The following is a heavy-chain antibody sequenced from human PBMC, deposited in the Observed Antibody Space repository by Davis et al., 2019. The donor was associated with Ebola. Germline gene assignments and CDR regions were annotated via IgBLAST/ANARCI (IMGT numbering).Heavy chain of an antibody. D-gene: IGHD1-26*01. CDR1: GYTFTSYG. J-gene: IGHJ6*02. CDR3: ARDRASIVGATIHYYGMDV. V-gene: IGHV1-18*01. Sequence: AASVKVSCKASGYTFTSYGISWVRQAPGQGLEWMGWISAYNGNTNYAQKLQGRVTMTTDTSTSTAYMELRSLRSEDTAVYYCARDRASIVGATIHYYGMDVWGQGTTVTVSS. CDR2: ISAYNGNT.